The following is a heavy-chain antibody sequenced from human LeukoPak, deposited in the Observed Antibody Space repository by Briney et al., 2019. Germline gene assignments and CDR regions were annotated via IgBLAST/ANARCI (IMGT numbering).Heavy chain of an antibody. CDR3: ARVDTMVRGVIDYYFDY. V-gene: IGHV3-53*01. CDR1: GFTVSSNY. CDR2: ICSGGST. J-gene: IGHJ4*02. Sequence: GGSLRLSCAASGFTVSSNYMSWVRQAPGKGLEWVSVICSGGSTYYADSVKGRFTISRDNSKNTLYLQMNSLRAEDTAVYYCARVDTMVRGVIDYYFDYWGQGTLVTVSS. D-gene: IGHD3-10*01.